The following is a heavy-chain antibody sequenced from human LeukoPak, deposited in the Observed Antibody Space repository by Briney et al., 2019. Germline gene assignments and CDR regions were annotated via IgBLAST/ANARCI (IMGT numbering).Heavy chain of an antibody. V-gene: IGHV4-61*01. CDR2: IYYSGST. D-gene: IGHD3-22*01. CDR1: GGSVSSGSYY. J-gene: IGHJ4*02. Sequence: PSETLSLTYTVSGGSVSSGSYYWSWIRQPPGKGLEWIGYIYYSGSTNYNPSLKSRVTISVDTSKNQFSLKLSSVTAADTAVYYCARDRDDSSGYFIQYYFDYRGQGTLVTVSS. CDR3: ARDRDDSSGYFIQYYFDY.